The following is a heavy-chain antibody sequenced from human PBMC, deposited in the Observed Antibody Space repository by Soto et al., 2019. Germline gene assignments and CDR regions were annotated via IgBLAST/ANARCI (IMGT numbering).Heavy chain of an antibody. V-gene: IGHV2-70*01. CDR1: GFSLSTSGMC. CDR3: ARTYGDYARSDMYGMDV. D-gene: IGHD4-17*01. CDR2: IDWDDDK. J-gene: IGHJ6*02. Sequence: SGPTLVNPTQTLTLTCTFSGFSLSTSGMCVSWIRQPPGKALEWLALIDWDDDKYYSTSLKTRLTISKDTSKNQVVLTMTNMDPVDTATYYCARTYGDYARSDMYGMDVWGQGTTVTVSS.